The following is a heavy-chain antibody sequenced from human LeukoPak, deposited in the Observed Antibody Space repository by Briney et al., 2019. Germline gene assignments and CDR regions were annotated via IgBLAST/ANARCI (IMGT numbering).Heavy chain of an antibody. CDR1: GYSISSGYY. CDR2: IWHTGST. D-gene: IGHD6-19*01. V-gene: IGHV4-38-2*02. CDR3: ARITDLSVATDY. Sequence: SETLSLTCTVSGYSISSGYYWGWTRQPPGKGLEWIGSIWHTGSTYYNPSLKSRVTISVDTSKNQFSLKLTSVTAADTAVYYCARITDLSVATDYWGQGTLVTVSS. J-gene: IGHJ4*02.